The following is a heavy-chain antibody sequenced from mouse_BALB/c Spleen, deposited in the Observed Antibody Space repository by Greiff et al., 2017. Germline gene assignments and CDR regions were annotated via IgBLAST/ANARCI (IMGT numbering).Heavy chain of an antibody. CDR1: GDSITSGY. CDR2: ISYSGST. J-gene: IGHJ1*01. V-gene: IGHV3-8*02. D-gene: IGHD1-1*01. Sequence: VQLQQSGPSLVKPSQTLSLTCSVTGDSITSGYWNWIRKFPGNKLEYMGYISYSGSTYYNPSLKSRISITRDTSKNQYYLQLNSVTTEDTATYYCASGYYYGSSYWYFDVWGAGTTVTVSS. CDR3: ASGYYYGSSYWYFDV.